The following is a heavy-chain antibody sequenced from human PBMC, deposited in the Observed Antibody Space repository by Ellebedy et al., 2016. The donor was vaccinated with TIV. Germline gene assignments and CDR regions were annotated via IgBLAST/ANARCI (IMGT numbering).Heavy chain of an antibody. CDR1: GGSISSSSYY. CDR3: ARHGEMKLDY. V-gene: IGHV4-39*01. J-gene: IGHJ4*02. Sequence: SETLSLTCTVSGGSISSSSYYWGWIRQPPGKGLEWIGSIYYSGSTYYNPSLKSRVTISVDTSKNQFSLKLSSVTAADTAVYYCARHGEMKLDYWGQGTLVTVSS. CDR2: IYYSGST. D-gene: IGHD3-10*01.